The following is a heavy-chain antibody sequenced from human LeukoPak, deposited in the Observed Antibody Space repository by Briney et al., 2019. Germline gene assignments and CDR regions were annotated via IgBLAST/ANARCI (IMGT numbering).Heavy chain of an antibody. J-gene: IGHJ4*02. CDR3: ARQRRGDSGSYYFDY. Sequence: SETLSLTCTVSGGSISSYCWSWIRQPPGKGLEWIGYIYYSGSTNYNPSLKSRVTISVDTSKNQFSLKLSSVTAADTAVYYCARQRRGDSGSYYFDYWGQGTLVTVSS. CDR2: IYYSGST. D-gene: IGHD1-26*01. V-gene: IGHV4-59*08. CDR1: GGSISSYC.